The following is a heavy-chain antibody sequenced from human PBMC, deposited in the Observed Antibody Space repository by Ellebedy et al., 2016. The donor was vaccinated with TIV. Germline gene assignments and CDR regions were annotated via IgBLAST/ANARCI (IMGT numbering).Heavy chain of an antibody. D-gene: IGHD3/OR15-3a*01. CDR3: ARREGLSKVDY. Sequence: PGGSLRLSCKGSGYSFTTYWIGRVRQMPGKGLEWMGVIFPGDSDTRYSPSFQGQVTISVDKSISTAYLQWSGLKAADTAIYYCARREGLSKVDYWGQGTLVTVSS. CDR2: IFPGDSDT. CDR1: GYSFTTYW. V-gene: IGHV5-51*01. J-gene: IGHJ4*02.